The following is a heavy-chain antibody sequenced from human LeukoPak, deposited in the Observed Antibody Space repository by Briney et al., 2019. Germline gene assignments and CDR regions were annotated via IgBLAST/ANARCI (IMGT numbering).Heavy chain of an antibody. Sequence: GSLRLSCATSGFTFSNYGMHWVRQAPGKGLEWVAGIWYDGSKKFYVDSVKGRFTTSRDNSKNTVYLQMNSLRAEDTAVYYCARVPRRPPYCSGGSCSVAADYWGQGTLVTVSS. J-gene: IGHJ4*02. CDR1: GFTFSNYG. V-gene: IGHV3-33*01. CDR2: IWYDGSKK. CDR3: ARVPRRPPYCSGGSCSVAADY. D-gene: IGHD2-15*01.